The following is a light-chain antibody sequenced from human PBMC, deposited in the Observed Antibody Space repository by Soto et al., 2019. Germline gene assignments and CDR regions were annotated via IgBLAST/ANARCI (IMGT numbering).Light chain of an antibody. CDR2: DTS. V-gene: IGKV3-11*01. Sequence: EILLTQSPGTLSLSPGERASLSCRASQSVGNFLVWYQQKPGQAPSLLIYDTSNRATGIPARFSGSGSGTDFTLTISSLEPEDFAIYYCQQYGNWPLTFGGGTKVEIK. CDR3: QQYGNWPLT. J-gene: IGKJ4*01. CDR1: QSVGNF.